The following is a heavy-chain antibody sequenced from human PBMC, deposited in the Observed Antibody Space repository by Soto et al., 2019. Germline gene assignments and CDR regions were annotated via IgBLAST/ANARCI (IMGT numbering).Heavy chain of an antibody. J-gene: IGHJ4*02. V-gene: IGHV4-4*07. D-gene: IGHD3-3*01. Sequence: SETLSLTCTVSGGSISSYYWSWIRQPAGKGLEWIGRIYTSGSTNYNPSLKSRVTMSVDTSKNQFSLKLSSVTAADTAVYYCARDTGDFWSGYPSDYWGQGTLVTVSS. CDR3: ARDTGDFWSGYPSDY. CDR2: IYTSGST. CDR1: GGSISSYY.